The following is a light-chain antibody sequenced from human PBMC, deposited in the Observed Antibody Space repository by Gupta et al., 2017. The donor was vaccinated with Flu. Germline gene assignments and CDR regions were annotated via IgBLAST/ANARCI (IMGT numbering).Light chain of an antibody. Sequence: EIVLTQSPGTLSLSPGERPTLSCIASPPVNTNFLAWYQQKPGQSPRLLIYGTSGSDSRITDRLSGSGNGAVFSLTISRRAPEDIAVYQCKLYCTSARYSFGQGTKLEI. V-gene: IGKV3-20*01. J-gene: IGKJ2*03. CDR1: PPVNTNF. CDR2: GTS. CDR3: KLYCTSARYS.